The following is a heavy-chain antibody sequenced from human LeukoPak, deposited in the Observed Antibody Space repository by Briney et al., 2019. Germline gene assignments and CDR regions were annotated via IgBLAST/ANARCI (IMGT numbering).Heavy chain of an antibody. CDR3: ARASVTYYYYYYMDV. CDR2: IHYSGST. J-gene: IGHJ6*03. Sequence: KTSETLSLTCTVSGGSLTNYYWTWIRQPPGKGLEWIGYIHYSGSTNYNPSLKSRVTISVDTSKNQFSLKLSSVTAADTAVYYCARASVTYYYYYYMDVXXXGXTVTVSS. V-gene: IGHV4-59*01. D-gene: IGHD4-11*01. CDR1: GGSLTNYY.